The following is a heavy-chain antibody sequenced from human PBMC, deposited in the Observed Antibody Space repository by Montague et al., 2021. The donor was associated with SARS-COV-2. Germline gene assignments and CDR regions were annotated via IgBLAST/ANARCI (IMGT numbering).Heavy chain of an antibody. CDR2: IDQSESGRT. J-gene: IGHJ6*02. V-gene: IGHV4-4*02. Sequence: SETLSLTCAVSGGSITSREWWSWVRQPPGKGLEWIGEIDQSESGRTNXXXSLKSRAIISIDQSKNYFSLTLTSMTAADKAVYYCGGTWVYFSPVDVWGQGTTVIVSS. D-gene: IGHD3-3*01. CDR3: GGTWVYFSPVDV. CDR1: GGSITSREW.